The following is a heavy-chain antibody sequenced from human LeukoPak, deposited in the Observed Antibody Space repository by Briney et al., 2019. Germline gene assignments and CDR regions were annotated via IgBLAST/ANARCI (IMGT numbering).Heavy chain of an antibody. CDR2: IIPIFGTA. Sequence: GSSAKVSCKASGGTFSSYAISWVRQAPGQGLEWMGGIIPIFGTANYAQKFQGRVTITADESTSTAYMELSSLRSEDTAVYYCARDVRDILTGHDGAGYAFDIWGQGTMVTVSS. CDR3: ARDVRDILTGHDGAGYAFDI. V-gene: IGHV1-69*01. J-gene: IGHJ3*02. CDR1: GGTFSSYA. D-gene: IGHD3-9*01.